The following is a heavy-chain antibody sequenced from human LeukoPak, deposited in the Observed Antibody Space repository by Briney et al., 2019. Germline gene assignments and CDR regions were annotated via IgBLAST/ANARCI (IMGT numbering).Heavy chain of an antibody. J-gene: IGHJ4*02. CDR1: EFTISGYW. Sequence: GGSLRLSCAASEFTISGYWMSWVRQAPGKGLEWVANIKQDGSEKFYVDSVKGRFTISRDNAKNSLYLQMNSLRAEDTAVYYCAGSSSGHDGSGYRPFDYWGQGTLVTVSS. D-gene: IGHD3-22*01. CDR2: IKQDGSEK. V-gene: IGHV3-7*04. CDR3: AGSSSGHDGSGYRPFDY.